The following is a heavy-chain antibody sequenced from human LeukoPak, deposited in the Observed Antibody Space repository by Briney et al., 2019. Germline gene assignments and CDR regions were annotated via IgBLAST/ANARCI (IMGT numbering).Heavy chain of an antibody. CDR1: GFTFSSYS. V-gene: IGHV3-21*01. CDR2: ISNSSSYI. CDR3: ARDDHDSSGYYGYYFDY. D-gene: IGHD3-22*01. J-gene: IGHJ4*02. Sequence: GGSLRLSCAASGFTFSSYSMNWVRQAPGKGLEWVSSISNSSSYIYYADSVKGRFTISRDNAKNSLYLQMNSLRAEDTAVYYCARDDHDSSGYYGYYFDYWGQGTLVTVSS.